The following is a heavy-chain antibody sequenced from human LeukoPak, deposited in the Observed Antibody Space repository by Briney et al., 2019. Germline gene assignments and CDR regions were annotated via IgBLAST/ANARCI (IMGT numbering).Heavy chain of an antibody. CDR2: IYYNGNA. CDR1: GASISSGGYY. Sequence: PSETLCLTCTVSGASISSGGYYWSWIRQHPGKGLEWIGYIYYNGNAYYNPSLKSRVSISLDTSKIHFSLRLSSVTAADTAVYYCAREEGATTQQFDYWGQGTLVTVSS. V-gene: IGHV4-31*03. D-gene: IGHD1-26*01. CDR3: AREEGATTQQFDY. J-gene: IGHJ4*02.